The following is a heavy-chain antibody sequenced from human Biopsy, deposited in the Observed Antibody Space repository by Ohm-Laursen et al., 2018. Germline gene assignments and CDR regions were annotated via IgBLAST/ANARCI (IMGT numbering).Heavy chain of an antibody. CDR1: GGSVSIGGFY. CDR2: IYYSGTT. J-gene: IGHJ2*01. CDR3: ARRPYGGTRYWYFDL. Sequence: SDTLSLTCTVSGGSVSIGGFYWSWIRQHPGKGLEWIGYIYYSGTTYYNPSLKSLVTISVDTSKNQFSLKLNSVTAADTAVYYCARRPYGGTRYWYFDLWGRGTLVTVSS. D-gene: IGHD4-23*01. V-gene: IGHV4-31*01.